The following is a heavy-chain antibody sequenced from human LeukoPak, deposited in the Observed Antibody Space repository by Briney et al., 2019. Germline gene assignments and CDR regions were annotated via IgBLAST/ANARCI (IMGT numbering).Heavy chain of an antibody. D-gene: IGHD2/OR15-2a*01. CDR2: ITSSSSTK. Sequence: PGGSLRLSCATSGFTFNTYTMNWVRQAPGKGLEWIPYITSSSSTKYYADSMKGRFTISKDNAKNTVYLQMNSLRAEGTAVYYCVSFYETYWGRGTLVTVSS. V-gene: IGHV3-48*04. CDR3: VSFYETY. J-gene: IGHJ4*02. CDR1: GFTFNTYT.